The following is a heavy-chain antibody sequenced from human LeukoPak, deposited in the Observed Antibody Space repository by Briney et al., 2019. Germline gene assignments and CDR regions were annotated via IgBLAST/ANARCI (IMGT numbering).Heavy chain of an antibody. Sequence: LSLTYAFYGGFFSGYYWSWIRKPPGRGQEWDSAICGIGGNTYHADSVKGRFTISRDNSENPLYLQMNRVRAEGTAVYYCAKGYSGTYLDYWGEGTLVTVS. V-gene: IGHV3-23*01. CDR3: AKGYSGTYLDY. CDR1: GGFFSGYY. J-gene: IGHJ4*02. D-gene: IGHD1-26*01. CDR2: ICGIGGNT.